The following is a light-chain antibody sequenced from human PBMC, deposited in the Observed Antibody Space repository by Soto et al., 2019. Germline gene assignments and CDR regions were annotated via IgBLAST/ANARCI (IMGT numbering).Light chain of an antibody. CDR1: QSISNW. J-gene: IGKJ2*01. CDR3: QQYVTYSSYT. CDR2: DAS. Sequence: DIQMTQSPSTLSASVGDRVTITCRASQSISNWLAWFQQKPGKAPKLLIFDASTLESGISSRFSGSGSGTKFTLTISSLQPDDFATYYCQQYVTYSSYTFGQGTRLEIK. V-gene: IGKV1-5*01.